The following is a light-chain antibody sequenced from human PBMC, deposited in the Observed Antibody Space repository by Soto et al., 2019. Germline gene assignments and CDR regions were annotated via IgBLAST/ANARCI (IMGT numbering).Light chain of an antibody. CDR1: SSDVGGYNY. Sequence: QSVLTQPPSASGSPGQSVAIACTGTSSDVGGYNYVSWYQQHPGKAPKLMIYEVSTRPSGVPDRFSGSKSGNTASLAVSGLQAEDEADYYCSSYAGSTNFEVFGTGTKVTVL. J-gene: IGLJ1*01. V-gene: IGLV2-8*01. CDR3: SSYAGSTNFEV. CDR2: EVS.